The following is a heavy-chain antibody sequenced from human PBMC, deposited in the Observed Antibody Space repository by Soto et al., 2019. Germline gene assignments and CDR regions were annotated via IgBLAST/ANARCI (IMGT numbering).Heavy chain of an antibody. CDR2: IWYDGSNK. CDR1: GFTFSSYG. V-gene: IGHV3-33*01. J-gene: IGHJ5*02. D-gene: IGHD3-10*01. Sequence: GGSLRLSCAASGFTFSSYGMHWVRQAPGKGLEWVAVIWYDGSNKYYADSVKGRFTISRDNSKNTLYLQMNSLRAEDTAVYYCARDVWFGESSNWFDPWGQGTLVTVSS. CDR3: ARDVWFGESSNWFDP.